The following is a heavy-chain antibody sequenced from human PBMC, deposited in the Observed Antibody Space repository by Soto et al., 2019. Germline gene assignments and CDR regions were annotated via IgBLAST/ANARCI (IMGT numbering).Heavy chain of an antibody. Sequence: SVKVSCSAFASTCSGYAISWVRQAVGEGVECTRWIIPLFVTTNYAQKFQGRNTITADKSTSTAYMELSSLRSEETAVYHCARNLHFMTTAWVVNSLDPCCQR. CDR1: ASTCSGYA. J-gene: IGHJ5*02. CDR2: IIPLFVTT. D-gene: IGHD4-4*01. CDR3: ARNLHFMTTAWVVNSLDP. V-gene: IGHV1-69*06.